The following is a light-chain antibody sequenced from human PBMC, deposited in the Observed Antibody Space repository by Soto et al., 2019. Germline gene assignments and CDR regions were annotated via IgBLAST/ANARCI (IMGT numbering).Light chain of an antibody. CDR1: QSVSNY. CDR3: QQSYSSPQT. V-gene: IGKV1-39*01. J-gene: IGKJ1*01. Sequence: DIQMTQSPSSLSASVGDRVTITCRASQSVSNYLYWYRQLPGKAPRLLIYSTSTLQSGVPSRFSGSGSGTDFTLIISGLQPEDFATYFCQQSYSSPQTFGQGTKVEIK. CDR2: STS.